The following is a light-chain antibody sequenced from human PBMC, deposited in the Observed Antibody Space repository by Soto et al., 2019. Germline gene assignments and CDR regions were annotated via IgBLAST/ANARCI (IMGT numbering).Light chain of an antibody. CDR2: GNS. Sequence: QSVLTQPPSVSGAPGQRVTISCAGSSSNIGAGYDVNWYQQLPGTAPKLLIYGNSNRPSGVPDRFSGSKSGTSASLAITGLQAEDEADYYCQSYDSSLSVRFGGGTKPHRP. CDR3: QSYDSSLSVR. J-gene: IGLJ2*01. CDR1: SSNIGAGYD. V-gene: IGLV1-40*01.